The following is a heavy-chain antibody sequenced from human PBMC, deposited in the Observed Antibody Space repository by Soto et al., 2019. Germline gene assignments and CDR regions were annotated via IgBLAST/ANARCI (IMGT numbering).Heavy chain of an antibody. CDR3: VSWVSAHFDY. V-gene: IGHV3-23*01. CDR2: ISSNGANT. Sequence: PGGSLRLSCAASGFTFSSYGMHWVRQAPGKGLEWVSTISSNGANTHYAESVKGRFTISKDASRNTVHLHTNSLRAEDTATYFCVSWVSAHFDYWGHGTPVIVSS. CDR1: GFTFSSYG. J-gene: IGHJ4*01. D-gene: IGHD2-8*01.